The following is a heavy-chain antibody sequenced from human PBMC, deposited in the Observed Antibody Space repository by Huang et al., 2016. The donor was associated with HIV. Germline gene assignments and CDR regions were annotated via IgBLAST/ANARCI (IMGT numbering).Heavy chain of an antibody. CDR1: GESLGTYY. J-gene: IGHJ5*02. CDR2: VKDGGDS. Sequence: QVPLQQWGAGLLKPSETLALPCAVYGESLGTYYWAWIRRPPGKGLQGIGEVKDGGDSNYNPSLESRVTISVDTSRNQVSLTLTSMTAADTATYYCARRFRVAATRKWFDPWGQGTLVIVSS. CDR3: ARRFRVAATRKWFDP. V-gene: IGHV4-34*01. D-gene: IGHD3-10*01.